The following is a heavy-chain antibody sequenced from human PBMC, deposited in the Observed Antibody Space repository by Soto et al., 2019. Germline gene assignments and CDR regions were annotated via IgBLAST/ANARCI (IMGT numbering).Heavy chain of an antibody. V-gene: IGHV3-53*01. D-gene: IGHD2-15*01. CDR3: ARSHNWCGLFDY. J-gene: IGHJ4*02. CDR2: IYSDGST. CDR1: GFTVTSNS. Sequence: GGSLRLSSAVSGFTVTSNSMSWVRLAPGKGLEWVSAIYSDGSTYYADSVKGRFTISRDVSKDTLYLQMNSLRAEDMAVYYCARSHNWCGLFDYWGPGTIVSVSS.